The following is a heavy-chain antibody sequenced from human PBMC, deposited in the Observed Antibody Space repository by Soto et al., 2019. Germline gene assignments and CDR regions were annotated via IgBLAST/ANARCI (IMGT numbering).Heavy chain of an antibody. CDR1: GFTFTSSA. CDR2: IVVGSGNT. Sequence: GASVKVSCKASGFTFTSSAVQWVRQARGQRLEWIGWIVVGSGNTNYAQKFQERVTITRDMSTSTAYMELSSLRSEDTAVYYCAACYYDFWSGSQGAYYYGMDVWGQGTTVTVSS. CDR3: AACYYDFWSGSQGAYYYGMDV. D-gene: IGHD3-3*01. J-gene: IGHJ6*02. V-gene: IGHV1-58*01.